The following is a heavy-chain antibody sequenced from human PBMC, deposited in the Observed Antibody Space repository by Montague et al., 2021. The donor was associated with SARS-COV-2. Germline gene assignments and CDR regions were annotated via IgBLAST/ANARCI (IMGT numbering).Heavy chain of an antibody. V-gene: IGHV4-59*12. CDR2: INYSGIS. CDR1: DESFSGYY. CDR3: ARASSFGIPGRFDS. J-gene: IGHJ4*02. D-gene: IGHD1-20*01. Sequence: SETLSLTCSINDESFSGYYWAWIRQPPGKGLEWIAFINYSGISNYSFSLKSRVTITIDTSKKEFSLWLTFLTPADTAMYFCARASSFGIPGRFDSWGQGSQVTVSS.